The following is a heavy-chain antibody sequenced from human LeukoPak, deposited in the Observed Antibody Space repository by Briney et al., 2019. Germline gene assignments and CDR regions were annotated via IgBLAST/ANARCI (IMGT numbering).Heavy chain of an antibody. Sequence: PSETLSLTCTVSVGSVSSSFWIWVRQPPGKGLGWIGYIYHSESTSYNPSLKSRVTMSLDTSKKQFSLRLSSVTAADTAVYYCARGATAWVHFDSWGQGTLVTVSS. J-gene: IGHJ4*02. CDR1: VGSVSSSF. V-gene: IGHV4-59*02. D-gene: IGHD1-26*01. CDR3: ARGATAWVHFDS. CDR2: IYHSEST.